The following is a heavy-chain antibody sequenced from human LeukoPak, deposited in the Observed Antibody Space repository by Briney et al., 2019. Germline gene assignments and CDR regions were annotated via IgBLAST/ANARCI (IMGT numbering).Heavy chain of an antibody. V-gene: IGHV1-2*02. CDR1: GYTFTGYY. CDR2: INPNSGGT. CDR3: ASVSGYSSSWYDY. D-gene: IGHD6-13*01. Sequence: ASVKVSCKASGYTFTGYYMHWVRQAPRQGLEWMGWINPNSGGTNYAQKFQGRVTMTRDTSISTAYMELSRLRSDDTAVYYCASVSGYSSSWYDYWGQGTLVTVSS. J-gene: IGHJ4*02.